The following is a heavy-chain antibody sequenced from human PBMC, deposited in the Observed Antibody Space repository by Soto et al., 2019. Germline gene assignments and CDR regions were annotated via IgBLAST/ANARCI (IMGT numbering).Heavy chain of an antibody. CDR2: ISKSYYT. Sequence: GGSLRLSCTVSGFAFNNYGINWVRQAPGQGLEWVSSISKSYYTYYSDSVKGRFTISRDNAKNSVSLQMNTLRVEDTAVYYCAREDSIIIPAVSDFWGQGTLVTCSS. V-gene: IGHV3-21*01. J-gene: IGHJ4*02. CDR3: AREDSIIIPAVSDF. D-gene: IGHD2-2*01. CDR1: GFAFNNYG.